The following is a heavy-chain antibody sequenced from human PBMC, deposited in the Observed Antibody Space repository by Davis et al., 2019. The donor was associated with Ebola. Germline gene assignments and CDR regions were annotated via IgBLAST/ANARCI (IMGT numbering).Heavy chain of an antibody. CDR1: GCTFTSYG. J-gene: IGHJ5*02. CDR3: ARGITMVRALDWFDP. Sequence: ASVKVSCKASGCTFTSYGISWVRQAPGQGLEWMGWISAYNGNTNYAQKLQGRVTMTTDTSTSTAYMELRSLRSDDTAVYYCARGITMVRALDWFDPWGQGTLVTVSS. CDR2: ISAYNGNT. V-gene: IGHV1-18*01. D-gene: IGHD3-10*01.